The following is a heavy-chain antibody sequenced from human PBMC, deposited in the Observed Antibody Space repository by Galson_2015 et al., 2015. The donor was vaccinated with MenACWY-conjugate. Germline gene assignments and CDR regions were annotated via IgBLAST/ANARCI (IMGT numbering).Heavy chain of an antibody. J-gene: IGHJ4*02. CDR1: GFTFSSYS. CDR3: AREEEEYYYDSSGYYY. CDR2: ISSSSSTI. D-gene: IGHD3-22*01. Sequence: SLRLSCAASGFTFSSYSMNWVRQAPGKGLEWVSYISSSSSTIYYADSVKGRFTISRDSAKNSLYLQMNSLRAEDTAVYYCAREEEEYYYDSSGYYYWGQGTLVTVSS. V-gene: IGHV3-48*01.